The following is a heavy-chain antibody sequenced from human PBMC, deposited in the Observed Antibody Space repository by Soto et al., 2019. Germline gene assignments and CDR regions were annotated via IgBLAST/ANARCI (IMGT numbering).Heavy chain of an antibody. CDR1: GFTFSNAW. Sequence: GGSLRLSCAASGFTFSNAWMNWVRQAPGKGLEWVGRIKSKTDGGTTDYAAPVKGRFTISKDDSKNTLYLQMNSLKTEDTAVYYCTTDWNYYYYYGMDVWGQGTTVTVSS. D-gene: IGHD1-1*01. CDR3: TTDWNYYYYYGMDV. J-gene: IGHJ6*02. CDR2: IKSKTDGGTT. V-gene: IGHV3-15*01.